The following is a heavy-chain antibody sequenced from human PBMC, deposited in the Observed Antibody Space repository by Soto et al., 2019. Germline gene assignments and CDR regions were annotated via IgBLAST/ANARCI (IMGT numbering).Heavy chain of an antibody. Sequence: GGSLRLSCAASGFTFSSYGMHWVRQAPGKGLEWVAVISYDGSNKYYADSVKGRFTISRDNSKNTLYLQMNSLRAEDTAVYYCAKGPDIVVVVAAIVPISSDAFDIWGQGTMVTVSS. D-gene: IGHD2-15*01. CDR2: ISYDGSNK. J-gene: IGHJ3*02. CDR1: GFTFSSYG. CDR3: AKGPDIVVVVAAIVPISSDAFDI. V-gene: IGHV3-30*18.